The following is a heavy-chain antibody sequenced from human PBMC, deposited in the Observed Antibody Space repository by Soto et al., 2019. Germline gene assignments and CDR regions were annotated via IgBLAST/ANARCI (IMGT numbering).Heavy chain of an antibody. CDR2: INAGNGNT. V-gene: IGHV1-3*01. CDR3: ATGNTAPADY. CDR1: GYIFTSYA. J-gene: IGHJ4*02. Sequence: ASVKVSCKASGYIFTSYAMHWVRQAPGQRPEWMGWINAGNGNTKYAQNLLDRVTFTRDTSASTVHMELSSLRSEDTAVYYCATGNTAPADYCGQGTLVTVSS.